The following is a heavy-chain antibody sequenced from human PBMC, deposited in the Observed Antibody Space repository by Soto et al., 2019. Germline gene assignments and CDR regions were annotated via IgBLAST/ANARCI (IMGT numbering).Heavy chain of an antibody. CDR2: INAGNGNT. D-gene: IGHD2-21*01. V-gene: IGHV1-3*01. Sequence: GASVKVSCKAAGYTFTIYAMHWVRQAPGQRLEWMGWINAGNGNTKYSQKFQGRVTITRDTSASTAYMELSSLRSEDTAVYYCARDRTSVWSRYYYYYMDVWGKGTTVTVSS. CDR3: ARDRTSVWSRYYYYYMDV. CDR1: GYTFTIYA. J-gene: IGHJ6*03.